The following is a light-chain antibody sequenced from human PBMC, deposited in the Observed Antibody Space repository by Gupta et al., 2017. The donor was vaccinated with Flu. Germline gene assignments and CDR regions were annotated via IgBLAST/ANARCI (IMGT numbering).Light chain of an antibody. CDR3: MQGAHWPWA. CDR2: QVS. CDR1: QNLVYSDGNTY. V-gene: IGKV2-30*01. Sequence: ISCTSTQNLVYSDGNTYLHWFQQRPGQSPRCLIYQVSYRDSGVPDRFSGSGSGTDFTLKISRVEAEDVGIYFCMQGAHWPWAFGQGTKVEIK. J-gene: IGKJ1*01.